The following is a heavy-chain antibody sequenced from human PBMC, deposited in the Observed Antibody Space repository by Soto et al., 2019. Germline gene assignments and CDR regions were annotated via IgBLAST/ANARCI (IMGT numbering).Heavy chain of an antibody. J-gene: IGHJ4*02. Sequence: QVHLVQSGAEVKKPGASVKISCKASGYTYTNYYMHWVRQAPGQGLEWMGIINLISGSPSYAQRFQGRVPMARDTSTTTVYMELSSLRSEDTGVYYCASGACSGECYSDYWGQGTLVTVSS. CDR1: GYTYTNYY. D-gene: IGHD2-21*01. CDR2: INLISGSP. V-gene: IGHV1-46*01. CDR3: ASGACSGECYSDY.